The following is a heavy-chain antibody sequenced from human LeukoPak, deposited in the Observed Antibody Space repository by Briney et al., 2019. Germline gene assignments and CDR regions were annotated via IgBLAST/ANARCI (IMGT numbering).Heavy chain of an antibody. CDR1: GFTFSSYA. CDR3: ARDRSAAAAHYFDY. Sequence: GGSLRLSCAASGFTFSSYAMSWVRQAPGKGLGWVAVIWYDGSNKYYADSVKGRFTISRDNSKNTLYLQMNSLRAEDTAVYYCARDRSAAAAHYFDYWGQGTLVTVSS. J-gene: IGHJ4*02. CDR2: IWYDGSNK. D-gene: IGHD6-13*01. V-gene: IGHV3-33*08.